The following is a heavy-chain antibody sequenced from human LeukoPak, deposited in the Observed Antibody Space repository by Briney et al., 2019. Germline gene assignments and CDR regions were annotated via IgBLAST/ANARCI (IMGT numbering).Heavy chain of an antibody. CDR1: GFTFSSYN. Sequence: PGGSLRLSCAASGFTFSSYNMNWVRQAPGKGLEWVSSISSGSSYIYYADSVKGRFTISRDNAKNSLYLQMNSLRAEDTALYYCARYVGNAFDVWGQGRMVTVSS. CDR3: ARYVGNAFDV. J-gene: IGHJ3*01. V-gene: IGHV3-21*01. D-gene: IGHD3-10*02. CDR2: ISSGSSYI.